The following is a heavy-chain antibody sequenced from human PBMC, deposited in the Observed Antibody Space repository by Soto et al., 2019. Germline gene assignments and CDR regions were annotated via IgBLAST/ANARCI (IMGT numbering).Heavy chain of an antibody. CDR3: ASEQPNTSGLGAFDI. J-gene: IGHJ6*02. CDR2: VYYNGST. Sequence: CLCRTFACGTFLSGGFYFGIIRQAPGVGLEWIGYVYYNGSTEYNPSLKSRALISVDTSKNQFSLQLGSVTAADTAVYYFASEQPNTSGLGAFDICGEGTKVT. CDR1: CGTFLSGGFY. D-gene: IGHD6-25*01. V-gene: IGHV4-30-4*01.